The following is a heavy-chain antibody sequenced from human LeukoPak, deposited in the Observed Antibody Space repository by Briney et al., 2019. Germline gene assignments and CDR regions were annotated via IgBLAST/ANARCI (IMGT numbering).Heavy chain of an antibody. CDR1: GGSISSYY. CDR2: IYYSGST. CDR3: ARENRGVPDY. V-gene: IGHV4-59*01. Sequence: SETLSLTXTVSGGSISSYYWSWIRQPPGKGLEWIGYIYYSGSTNYNPSLKSRVTISVDTSKNQFSLKLSSVTAADTAVYYCARENRGVPDYWGQGTLVTVSS. J-gene: IGHJ4*02. D-gene: IGHD1-14*01.